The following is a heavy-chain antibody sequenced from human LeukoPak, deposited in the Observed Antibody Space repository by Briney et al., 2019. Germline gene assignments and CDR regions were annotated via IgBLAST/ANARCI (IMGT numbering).Heavy chain of an antibody. Sequence: PGRSLRLSCAASGFTFSSYGIHWVRQAPGKGLEWVALVSYDGNNKVYVDSVKGRFTISRDDSKNTLHLQMNSLKTEDTAVYYCAKRHYVSNWYGDYFDYWGQGTLVTVSS. CDR3: AKRHYVSNWYGDYFDY. V-gene: IGHV3-30*18. D-gene: IGHD6-13*01. CDR2: VSYDGNNK. J-gene: IGHJ4*02. CDR1: GFTFSSYG.